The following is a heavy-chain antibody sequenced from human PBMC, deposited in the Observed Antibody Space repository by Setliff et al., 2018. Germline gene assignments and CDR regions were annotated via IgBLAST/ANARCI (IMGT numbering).Heavy chain of an antibody. CDR2: IYYSGST. D-gene: IGHD6-25*01. CDR3: ARVSGMGSPPYYYYYYGMDV. J-gene: IGHJ6*02. CDR1: GGSISSSRYY. Sequence: PSETLSLTCTVSGGSISSSRYYWGWIRQPPGKGLEWIGSIYYSGSTYYNPSLKSRVTISVDTSKNQFSLKLSSVTAADTAVYYCARVSGMGSPPYYYYYYGMDVWGQGTTVT. V-gene: IGHV4-39*07.